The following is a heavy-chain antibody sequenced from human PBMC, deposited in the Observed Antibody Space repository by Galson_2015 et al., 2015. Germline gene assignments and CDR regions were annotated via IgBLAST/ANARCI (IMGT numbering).Heavy chain of an antibody. CDR2: IWYDGSDQ. CDR3: ARDKKYSGGCIDY. Sequence: SLRLSCAASGFTFGSAGMHWVRQAPGKGLEWVAAIWYDGSDQYYADSVRGRFTISRDNSRNTLYLQMNSLTAEDTAVYYCARDKKYSGGCIDYWGQGTLVTVSS. CDR1: GFTFGSAG. V-gene: IGHV3-33*01. J-gene: IGHJ4*02. D-gene: IGHD6-19*01.